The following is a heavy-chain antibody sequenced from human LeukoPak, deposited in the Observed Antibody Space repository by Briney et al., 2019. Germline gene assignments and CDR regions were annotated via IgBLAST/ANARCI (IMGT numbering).Heavy chain of an antibody. CDR1: GFTFSSYG. Sequence: GGSLRLSCPASGFTFSSYGMHWVRQAPGKGLEWVAVISYDGSNKYYADSVKGRFTISRDNSKNTLYLQMNSLRAEDTAVYYCAKGPVNRAFDYWGQGTLVTVSS. CDR3: AKGPVNRAFDY. J-gene: IGHJ4*02. CDR2: ISYDGSNK. V-gene: IGHV3-30*18. D-gene: IGHD1-14*01.